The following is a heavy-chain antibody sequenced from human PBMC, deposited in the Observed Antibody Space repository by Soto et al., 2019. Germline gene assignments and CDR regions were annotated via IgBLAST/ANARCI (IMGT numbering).Heavy chain of an antibody. CDR3: ARRYGSGFDY. J-gene: IGHJ4*02. Sequence: SETLSITCTVSGGSISSYYWSWIRQPPGKGLEWIGYIYYSGSTNYNPSLKSRVTISVDTSKNQFSLKLSSVTAADTAVYYCARRYGSGFDYWGQGTLVPVSS. CDR1: GGSISSYY. CDR2: IYYSGST. D-gene: IGHD3-10*01. V-gene: IGHV4-59*08.